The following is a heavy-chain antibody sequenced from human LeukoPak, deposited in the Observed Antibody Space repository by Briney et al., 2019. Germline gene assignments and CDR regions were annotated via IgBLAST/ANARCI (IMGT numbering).Heavy chain of an antibody. D-gene: IGHD6-19*01. CDR1: GFSLSTSGVG. CDR2: IYWDDDK. Sequence: SGPTLVNPTQTLRLTCTFSGFSLSTSGVGVGWIRQPPGKALEWLALIYWDDDKRYSPSLKSRLTITKDTSKNQVVLTMTNMDPVDTATYYCAQAEVYSSGWYYFDYWGQGTLVTVSS. CDR3: AQAEVYSSGWYYFDY. V-gene: IGHV2-5*02. J-gene: IGHJ4*02.